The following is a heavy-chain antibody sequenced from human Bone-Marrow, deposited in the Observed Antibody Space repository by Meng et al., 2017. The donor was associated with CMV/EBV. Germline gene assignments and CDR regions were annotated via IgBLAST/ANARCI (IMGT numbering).Heavy chain of an antibody. J-gene: IGHJ2*01. V-gene: IGHV3-7*01. Sequence: GGSLRLSCAASGFTSSSYWMSWVRQAPGKGLEWVANIKQDGSEKYYVDSVKGRFTISRDNAKNSLYLQMNSLRAEDTAVYYCASADVLLSTYFDLWGRGTLVTVSS. CDR2: IKQDGSEK. CDR3: ASADVLLSTYFDL. CDR1: GFTSSSYW. D-gene: IGHD3-10*01.